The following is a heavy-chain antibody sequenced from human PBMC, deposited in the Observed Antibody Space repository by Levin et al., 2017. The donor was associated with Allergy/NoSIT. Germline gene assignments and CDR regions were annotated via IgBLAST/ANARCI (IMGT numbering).Heavy chain of an antibody. V-gene: IGHV5-51*01. CDR1: GYSFTSYW. CDR2: IYPGDSDT. CDR3: ARHASLRYSSGWGMGQIDY. J-gene: IGHJ4*02. D-gene: IGHD6-19*01. Sequence: GESLKISCKGSGYSFTSYWIGWVRQMPGKGLEWMGIIYPGDSDTRYSPSFQGQVTISADKSISTAYLQWSSLKASDTAMYYCARHASLRYSSGWGMGQIDYWGQGTLVTVSS.